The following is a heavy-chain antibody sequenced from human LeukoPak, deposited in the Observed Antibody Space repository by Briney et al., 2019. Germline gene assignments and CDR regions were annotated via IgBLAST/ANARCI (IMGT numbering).Heavy chain of an antibody. V-gene: IGHV4-39*07. CDR3: AREGIEAFDY. J-gene: IGHJ4*02. CDR2: IYYSGST. CDR1: GGSISGSSYF. Sequence: PSETLSLTCTVSGGSISGSSYFWGWIRQPPGKGLEWIGSIYYSGSTYYNPSLKSRVTISVDTSKNQFSLKLSSVTAADTAVYYCAREGIEAFDYWGQGTLVTVSS. D-gene: IGHD2-21*01.